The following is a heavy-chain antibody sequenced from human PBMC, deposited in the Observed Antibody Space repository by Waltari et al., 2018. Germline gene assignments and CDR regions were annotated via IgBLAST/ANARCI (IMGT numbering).Heavy chain of an antibody. CDR2: ISSNEGST. D-gene: IGHD2-15*01. J-gene: IGHJ4*02. CDR3: EGERCRGGSCFGGFDY. CDR1: GFTCSSYA. Sequence: EVQLVESGGALVQPGGSLRRSCAASGFTCSSYALHWLRQAPGKGLEYVSAISSNEGSTYYTNSVKCILSISRDKAKNTLNIEKGRRRAENVAVYYREGERCRGGSCFGGFDYWGQGTLVTVSS. V-gene: IGHV3-64*01.